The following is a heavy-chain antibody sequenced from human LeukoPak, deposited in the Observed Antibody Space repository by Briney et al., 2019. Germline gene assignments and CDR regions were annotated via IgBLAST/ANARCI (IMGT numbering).Heavy chain of an antibody. V-gene: IGHV1-46*01. D-gene: IGHD6-19*01. Sequence: ASVKVSCKASGYTFTRYYMYWVRQAPGQGLEWMGIINPSGGSTNYAQKFQGRVTMTRDTSTNTVYMELRSLRSDDTAVYYCARDLKRGYSSGRYSWGTGSSNDYWGQGTLVTVSS. J-gene: IGHJ4*02. CDR3: ARDLKRGYSSGRYSWGTGSSNDY. CDR1: GYTFTRYY. CDR2: INPSGGST.